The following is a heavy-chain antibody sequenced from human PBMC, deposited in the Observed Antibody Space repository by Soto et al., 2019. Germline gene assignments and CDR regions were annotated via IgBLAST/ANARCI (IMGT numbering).Heavy chain of an antibody. CDR3: ARDPGYSSGKTFDY. Sequence: ASVKVSCKASGGTFSSYTTSWVRQAPGQEHEWMGRIIPILGISNYAQKYHGRVTITAGKSTRTADRELSSLRSEDTAVYYCARDPGYSSGKTFDYWGQGTLVTVSS. D-gene: IGHD6-19*01. CDR1: GGTFSSYT. J-gene: IGHJ4*02. CDR2: IIPILGIS. V-gene: IGHV1-69*04.